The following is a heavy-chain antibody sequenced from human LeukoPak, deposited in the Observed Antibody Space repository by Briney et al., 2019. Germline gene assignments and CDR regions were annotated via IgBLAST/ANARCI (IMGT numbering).Heavy chain of an antibody. CDR3: AGHPAGRTVAASF. CDR1: GGSISSNSYY. D-gene: IGHD6-19*01. CDR2: IYYNGNT. V-gene: IGHV4-39*01. J-gene: IGHJ4*02. Sequence: SETLSLTCTVSGGSISSNSYYWGWIRQPPGEGLEWIGSIYYNGNTFHNPSLKSRVTISVDTPKNQFSLEVTSVTAEDTAVYYCAGHPAGRTVAASFWGQGILVTVSS.